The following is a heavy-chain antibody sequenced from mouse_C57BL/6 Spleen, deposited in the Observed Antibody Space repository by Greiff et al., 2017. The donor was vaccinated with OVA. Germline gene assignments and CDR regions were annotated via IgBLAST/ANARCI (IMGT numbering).Heavy chain of an antibody. CDR1: GYSFTGYY. Sequence: EVKLMESGPELVKPGASVKISCKASGYSFTGYYMNWVKQSPEKSLEWIGEINPSTGGTTYNQKFKAKATLTVDKSSSTAYMQLKSLTSEDSAVYYCVQPRVFAYWGQGTLVTVSA. V-gene: IGHV1-42*01. CDR2: INPSTGGT. CDR3: VQPRVFAY. D-gene: IGHD3-1*01. J-gene: IGHJ3*01.